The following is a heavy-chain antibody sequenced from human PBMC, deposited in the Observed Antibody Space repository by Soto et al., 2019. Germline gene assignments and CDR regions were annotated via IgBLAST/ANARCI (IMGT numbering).Heavy chain of an antibody. CDR2: IYSGGST. D-gene: IGHD5-12*01. Sequence: GGSLRLSCAASGFTVSSNYMSWVRRAPGKGLEWVSVIYSGGSTYYADSVEGRFTISRDNSKNTLYLQMNSLRAEDTAVYYCARDNNQSKYRGPERWFDPWGQGTLVTVSS. CDR1: GFTVSSNY. V-gene: IGHV3-66*01. J-gene: IGHJ5*02. CDR3: ARDNNQSKYRGPERWFDP.